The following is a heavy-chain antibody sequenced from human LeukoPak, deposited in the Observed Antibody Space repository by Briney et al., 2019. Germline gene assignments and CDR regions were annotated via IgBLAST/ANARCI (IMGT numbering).Heavy chain of an antibody. CDR3: ASRTVV. Sequence: GGSLRLSCVASGFTVSSNYMSWVRQAPGKGLEWVSVIHSDGSPYYADSVKGRFTISRDNSKSTLYLQMNSLRAEDTAVYYCASRTVVWGQGTLVTVSS. V-gene: IGHV3-66*01. D-gene: IGHD1-26*01. CDR2: IHSDGSP. J-gene: IGHJ4*02. CDR1: GFTVSSNY.